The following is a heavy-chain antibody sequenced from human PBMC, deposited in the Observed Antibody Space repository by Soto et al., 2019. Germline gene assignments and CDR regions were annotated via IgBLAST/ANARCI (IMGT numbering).Heavy chain of an antibody. J-gene: IGHJ4*02. V-gene: IGHV4-30-2*01. D-gene: IGHD3-22*01. CDR3: ARATALYYDSRGPLYYFDY. Sequence: SETLSLTCAVSGGSISSGGYSWSWFRQPPGKGLEWIGYIYHSGSTYYNPSLKGRVTISVDRSKNQFSLKLSSVTAADTAGYYCARATALYYDSRGPLYYFDYWGQGTLVTVSS. CDR1: GGSISSGGYS. CDR2: IYHSGST.